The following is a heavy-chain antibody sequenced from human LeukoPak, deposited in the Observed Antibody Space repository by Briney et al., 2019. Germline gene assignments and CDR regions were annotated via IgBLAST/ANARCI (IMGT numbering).Heavy chain of an antibody. V-gene: IGHV4-59*08. CDR3: ARHGSGWRFDY. CDR1: RGSISSAY. J-gene: IGHJ4*02. CDR2: VFYSGSA. D-gene: IGHD6-19*01. Sequence: SETLSLTCTVSRGSISSAYWTWIRQPPGKGLEWIASVFYSGSADYNPSLKSRVTMSVDTSKNQFSLRLSSVTAADTAVYYCARHGSGWRFDYWGQGTLVTVSS.